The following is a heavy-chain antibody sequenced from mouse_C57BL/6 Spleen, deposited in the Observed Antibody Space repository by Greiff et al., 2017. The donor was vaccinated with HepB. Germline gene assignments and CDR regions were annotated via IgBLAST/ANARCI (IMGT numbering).Heavy chain of an antibody. J-gene: IGHJ4*01. CDR3: ARGRDKDYAMDY. Sequence: QVQLQQPGAELVRPGSSVKLSCKASGYTFTSYWMHWVKQRPIQGLEWIGNIDPSDSETHYNQKFKDKATLTVDKSSSTAYMQLSSLTSEDSAVYYCARGRDKDYAMDYWGQGTSVTVSS. CDR2: IDPSDSET. D-gene: IGHD1-3*01. CDR1: GYTFTSYW. V-gene: IGHV1-52*01.